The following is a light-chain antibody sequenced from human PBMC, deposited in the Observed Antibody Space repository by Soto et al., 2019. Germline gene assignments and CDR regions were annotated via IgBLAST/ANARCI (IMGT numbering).Light chain of an antibody. V-gene: IGKV3-15*01. J-gene: IGKJ4*01. CDR1: QSVSSN. Sequence: EIVMTQSPATLSVSPGESATLSCRASQSVSSNLAWHQQKPGQAPRILMYDASTRATGISARFSGSGSGTEFTLTISSLQSEDFAVYYCQQRSNWPPLSFGGGTKVEIK. CDR2: DAS. CDR3: QQRSNWPPLS.